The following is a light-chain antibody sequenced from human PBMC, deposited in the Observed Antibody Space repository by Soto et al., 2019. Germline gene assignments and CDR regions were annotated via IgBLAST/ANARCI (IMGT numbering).Light chain of an antibody. CDR2: GNT. J-gene: IGLJ1*01. CDR1: TSNIGSKT. CDR3: QSYDNSLSGYV. Sequence: QAVVTQPPSASGTPGQRVTISCSGSTSNIGSKTVSWYQQLPGSAPRVLIYGNTNRPSGVPDRFSGSKSATSASLAITGLQAEDDADYYCQSYDNSLSGYVFGTGTKVTVL. V-gene: IGLV1-44*01.